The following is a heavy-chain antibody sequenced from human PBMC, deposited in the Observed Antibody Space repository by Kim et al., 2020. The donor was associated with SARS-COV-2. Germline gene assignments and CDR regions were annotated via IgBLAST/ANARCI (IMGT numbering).Heavy chain of an antibody. D-gene: IGHD1-1*01. Sequence: SQKFQGRVTITRDTSASTAYMELSSLRSEDTAVYYWARDGVPWVRYYFDYWGQGTLVTVSS. J-gene: IGHJ4*02. V-gene: IGHV1-3*01. CDR3: ARDGVPWVRYYFDY.